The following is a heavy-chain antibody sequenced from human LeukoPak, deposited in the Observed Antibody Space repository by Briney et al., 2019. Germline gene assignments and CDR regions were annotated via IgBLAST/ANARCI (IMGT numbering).Heavy chain of an antibody. Sequence: PSQTLSLTCTVSGGSISSGDYYWSWIRQPPGKGLEWIGYIYCTGSTYYNPSLKSRVTISIDTSKNQFSLNLNSVTAADTAVYYCARGSTGPDYWGQGTLVTVSS. V-gene: IGHV4-30-4*01. J-gene: IGHJ4*02. CDR2: IYCTGST. D-gene: IGHD3-9*01. CDR1: GGSISSGDYY. CDR3: ARGSTGPDY.